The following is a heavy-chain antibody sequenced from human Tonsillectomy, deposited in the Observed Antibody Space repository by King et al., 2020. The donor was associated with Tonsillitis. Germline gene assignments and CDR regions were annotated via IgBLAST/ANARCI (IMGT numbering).Heavy chain of an antibody. CDR3: AKEMGGVVVPGAIDY. CDR1: RFTFSNYA. D-gene: IGHD2-2*01. V-gene: IGHV3-23*04. J-gene: IGHJ4*02. Sequence: EVQLVESGGGLVQPGGSLRLSCAASRFTFSNYAMSWVRQAPGKGLEWVSAISGSGGSTYYADSVKGRFAISRDNSKNTLYLQMNSLRAEDTAVYYCAKEMGGVVVPGAIDYWGQGTLVTVSS. CDR2: ISGSGGST.